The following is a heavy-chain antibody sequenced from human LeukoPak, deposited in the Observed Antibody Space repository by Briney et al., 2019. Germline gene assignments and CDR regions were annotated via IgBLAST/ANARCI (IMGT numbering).Heavy chain of an antibody. CDR3: ARGAFPGYSSGWYGSVGY. CDR1: GFTFSSYS. J-gene: IGHJ4*02. V-gene: IGHV3-48*04. Sequence: GGSLRLSCAASGFTFSSYSMNWVRQAPGKGLEWVSYISSSGSTIYYADSVKGRFTISRDNAKNSLYLQMNSLRAEDTAVYYCARGAFPGYSSGWYGSVGYWGQGTLVTVSS. D-gene: IGHD6-19*01. CDR2: ISSSGSTI.